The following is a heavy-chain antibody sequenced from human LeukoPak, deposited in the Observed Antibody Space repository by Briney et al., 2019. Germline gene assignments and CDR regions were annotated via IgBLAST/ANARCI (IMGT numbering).Heavy chain of an antibody. CDR1: GFTFSSYW. J-gene: IGHJ4*02. D-gene: IGHD6-19*01. CDR3: ARCTVAGPNDY. Sequence: GGSLRLSCAASGFTFSSYWMHWVRQAPGKGLVWVSRINSDGSSTSYADSVKGRFTISRDSAKNTLYLQMNSLRAEDTAVYYCARCTVAGPNDYWGQGTLVTVSS. CDR2: INSDGSST. V-gene: IGHV3-74*01.